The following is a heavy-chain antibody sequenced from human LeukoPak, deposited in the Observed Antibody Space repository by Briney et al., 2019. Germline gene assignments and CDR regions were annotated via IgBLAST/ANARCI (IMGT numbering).Heavy chain of an antibody. CDR1: GITSDEYA. D-gene: IGHD3-10*01. CDR3: AKSRFGELLSHFDP. Sequence: VRLSCVTTGITSDEYAMHFVLQAAWKSLEWVSGISWNSGSIGYADSVKGRFTISRDNAKNSLYLQMNSLRAEDTALYYCAKSRFGELLSHFDPWGQGTLVTVSS. J-gene: IGHJ5*02. V-gene: IGHV3-9*02. CDR2: ISWNSGSI.